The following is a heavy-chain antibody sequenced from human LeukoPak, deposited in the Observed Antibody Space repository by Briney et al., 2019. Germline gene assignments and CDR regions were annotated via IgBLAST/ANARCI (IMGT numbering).Heavy chain of an antibody. CDR2: IYYSGNT. Sequence: SETLSLTCTVSGGSISSKNYYWGWIRQPPGKGLEWIGSIYYSGNTYYNASLKSRVTISLDTSKNQFSLKLSSVTAADTAVYYCAREAYCGGDCYSGFDYWGQGTLVTVSS. CDR1: GGSISSKNYY. D-gene: IGHD2-21*02. CDR3: AREAYCGGDCYSGFDY. J-gene: IGHJ4*02. V-gene: IGHV4-39*07.